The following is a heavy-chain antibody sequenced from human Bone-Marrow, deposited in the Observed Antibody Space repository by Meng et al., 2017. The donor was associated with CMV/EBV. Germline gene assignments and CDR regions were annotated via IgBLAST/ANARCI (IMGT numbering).Heavy chain of an antibody. J-gene: IGHJ5*02. CDR3: ARDLLLRYWFDP. D-gene: IGHD4-17*01. V-gene: IGHV4-39*07. CDR1: GGSISSSSYY. CDR2: IYYSGST. Sequence: QLQLQESGPGLVKPSETLSLTCTVSGGSISSSSYYWGWIRQPPGKGLEWIGSIYYSGSTYYNPSLKSRVTISVDTSKNQFSLKLSSVTAADTAVYYCARDLLLRYWFDPWGQGTLVTVSS.